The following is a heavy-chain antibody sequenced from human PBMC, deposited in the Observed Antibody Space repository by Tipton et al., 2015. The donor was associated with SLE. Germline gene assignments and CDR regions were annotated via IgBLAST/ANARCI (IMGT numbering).Heavy chain of an antibody. CDR3: ARMWRAARGYFDL. Sequence: TLSLTCTVSGGSISRYYWGWIRQPPRKGLEWLGYIYYSGSTNYNPPLKSRVTISVDTSKNQFSLKLSSVTAADTAVYYCARMWRAARGYFDLWGRGTLVTVSS. CDR2: IYYSGST. V-gene: IGHV4-59*08. D-gene: IGHD6-6*01. CDR1: GGSISRYY. J-gene: IGHJ2*01.